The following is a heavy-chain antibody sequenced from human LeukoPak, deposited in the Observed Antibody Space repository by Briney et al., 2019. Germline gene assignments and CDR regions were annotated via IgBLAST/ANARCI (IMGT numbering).Heavy chain of an antibody. CDR1: GGSISSYY. Sequence: SETLSLTCTVSGGSISSYYWSWIRQPAGKGLEWIGRIYTSGSTNYNPSLKSRVTMSVDTSKNQFSLKLSSVTAADTAVYYCAREFPLPNERRNYDFWSGYLSWGQGTLVTVSS. V-gene: IGHV4-4*07. J-gene: IGHJ5*02. CDR2: IYTSGST. D-gene: IGHD3-3*01. CDR3: AREFPLPNERRNYDFWSGYLS.